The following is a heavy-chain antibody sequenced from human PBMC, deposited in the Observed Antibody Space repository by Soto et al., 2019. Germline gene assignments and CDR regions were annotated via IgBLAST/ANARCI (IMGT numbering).Heavy chain of an antibody. CDR3: ARGVAAAGKTPGSYDYYGMDV. CDR1: RGTIRIYA. CDR2: IIPIFGTA. D-gene: IGHD6-13*01. V-gene: IGHV1-69*13. Sequence: VKVSCKDSRGTIRIYAISWVRQVPGQGLEWMGGIIPIFGTANYAQKFQGRVTITADESTSTAYMELSSLRSEDTAVYYCARGVAAAGKTPGSYDYYGMDVWRPTTTVTVTS. J-gene: IGHJ6*02.